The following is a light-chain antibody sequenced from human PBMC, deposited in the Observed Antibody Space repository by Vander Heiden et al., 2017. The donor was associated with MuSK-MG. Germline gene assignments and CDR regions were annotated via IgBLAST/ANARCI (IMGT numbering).Light chain of an antibody. J-gene: IGLJ2*01. V-gene: IGLV3-21*03. CDR1: NMGSKS. CDR3: QVWDSSSDHVV. CDR2: DDS. Sequence: SYVLTQPPSVAVAPGKTARITCGGNNMGSKSVHWYQQKPGQAPVLVVYDDSDRPAGIPERFSGSNSGNTATLTISRVEAREEADYYCQVWDSSSDHVVFGGGTKLTVL.